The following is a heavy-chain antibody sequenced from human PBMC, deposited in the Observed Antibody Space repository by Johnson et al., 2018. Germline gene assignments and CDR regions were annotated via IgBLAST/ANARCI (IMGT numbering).Heavy chain of an antibody. CDR1: GFTFSSYS. V-gene: IGHV3-21*01. J-gene: IGHJ6*02. CDR2: ISSSSSYI. D-gene: IGHD2-2*01. Sequence: VQLVESGGGLVNPGGSLRLSCAASGFTFSSYSLNWVRQAPGKGLEWVSSISSSSSYIYYADSVKGRFTISREHAKNSLYLQMNSLRAEDTAVYYWARVVVPAVNYYGMDVWGQGTTVTVSS. CDR3: ARVVVPAVNYYGMDV.